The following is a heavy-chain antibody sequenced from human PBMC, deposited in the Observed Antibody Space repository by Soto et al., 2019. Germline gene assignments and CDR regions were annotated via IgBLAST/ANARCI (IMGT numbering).Heavy chain of an antibody. D-gene: IGHD5-18*01. V-gene: IGHV3-33*01. CDR2: IWYDGSNK. CDR3: ARDQVYSYGAFDY. Sequence: GGSLRLSCAASGFTFSSYGMHWVRQAPGKGLEWVAVIWYDGSNKYYADSVKGRFTISRDNSKNTLYLQMNSLRAEDTAVYYCARDQVYSYGAFDYWGQGTLVTVSS. CDR1: GFTFSSYG. J-gene: IGHJ4*02.